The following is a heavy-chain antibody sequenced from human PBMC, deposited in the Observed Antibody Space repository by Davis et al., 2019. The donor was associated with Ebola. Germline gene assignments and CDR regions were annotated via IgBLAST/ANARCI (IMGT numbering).Heavy chain of an antibody. CDR2: INPNSGGT. J-gene: IGHJ3*02. Sequence: ASVKVSCKASGYTFTGYYMHWVRQAPGQGLEWMGRINPNSGGTNYAQKFQGRVTMTRDTSTSTVYMELSSLRSEDTAVYYCARADYGDYDGAFDIWGQGTMVTVSS. CDR3: ARADYGDYDGAFDI. D-gene: IGHD4-17*01. V-gene: IGHV1-2*06. CDR1: GYTFTGYY.